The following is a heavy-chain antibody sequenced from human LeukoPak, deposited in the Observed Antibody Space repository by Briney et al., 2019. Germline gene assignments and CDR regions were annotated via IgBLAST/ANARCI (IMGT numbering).Heavy chain of an antibody. CDR1: GYSISSSYY. CDR2: IYHSGNT. D-gene: IGHD1-26*01. J-gene: IGHJ3*02. CDR3: ARAGSPRMSRAFDI. Sequence: SETLSLTCTVSGYSISSSYYWGWIRQPPGKGLEWIGYIYHSGNTYYNPSLKSRVTISVDRSKNQFSLKLSSVTAADTAVYYCARAGSPRMSRAFDIWGQGTMVTVSS. V-gene: IGHV4-38-2*02.